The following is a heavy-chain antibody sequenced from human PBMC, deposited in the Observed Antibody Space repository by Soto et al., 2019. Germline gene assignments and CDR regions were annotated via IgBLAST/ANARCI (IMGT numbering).Heavy chain of an antibody. D-gene: IGHD6-13*01. V-gene: IGHV3-30*18. J-gene: IGHJ4*02. Sequence: VQLVESGGGLVQPGGSLRLSCAASGFTFSNYGMHWVRQAPGKGLEWVAGISYDGSNKYYADSVKGRFTISRDNSKNTLYLQMNSLRAEDTAVYNCAKGHSSSWYYFDYWGQGTLVTVSS. CDR2: ISYDGSNK. CDR3: AKGHSSSWYYFDY. CDR1: GFTFSNYG.